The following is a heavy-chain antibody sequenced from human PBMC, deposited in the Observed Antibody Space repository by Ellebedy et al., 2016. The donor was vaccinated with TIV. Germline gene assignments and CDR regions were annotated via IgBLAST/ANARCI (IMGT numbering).Heavy chain of an antibody. CDR3: ARGLGQEDAFDI. J-gene: IGHJ3*02. CDR1: GGTFSSYA. Sequence: ASVKVSXXASGGTFSSYAISWVRQATGQGLEWMGWMNPNSGNTGYAQKFQGRVTMTRNTSISTAYMELSSLRSEDTAVYYCARGLGQEDAFDIWGQGTMVTVSS. D-gene: IGHD7-27*01. CDR2: MNPNSGNT. V-gene: IGHV1-8*02.